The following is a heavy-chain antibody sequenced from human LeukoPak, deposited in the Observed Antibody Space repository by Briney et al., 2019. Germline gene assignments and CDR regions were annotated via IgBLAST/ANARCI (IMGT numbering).Heavy chain of an antibody. J-gene: IGHJ5*02. Sequence: ASVKVSCKASAYTFTGYYMHWVRQAPGQGLEWRGWINPNSDGTNYAQQFLGRVTMTTDTSIRTAYMELSDLRSDDTAVYYCASPDYYGSGSYRFDPWGQGTLVTVSS. V-gene: IGHV1-2*02. CDR3: ASPDYYGSGSYRFDP. CDR1: AYTFTGYY. D-gene: IGHD3-10*01. CDR2: INPNSDGT.